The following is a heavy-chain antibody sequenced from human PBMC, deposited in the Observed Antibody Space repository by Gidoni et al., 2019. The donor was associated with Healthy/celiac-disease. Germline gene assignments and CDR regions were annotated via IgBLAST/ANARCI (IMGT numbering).Heavy chain of an antibody. CDR1: GYTFTGYY. D-gene: IGHD5-18*01. CDR2: INPNSGGT. CDR3: ARGRYSYGYVSFWFDP. Sequence: QVQLVQSGAEVKKPGASVKVSCKASGYTFTGYYMHWVRQAPGQGLEWMGWINPNSGGTNYAQKFQGRVTMTRDTSISTAYMELSRLRSDDTAVYYCARGRYSYGYVSFWFDPWGQGTLVTVSS. V-gene: IGHV1-2*02. J-gene: IGHJ5*02.